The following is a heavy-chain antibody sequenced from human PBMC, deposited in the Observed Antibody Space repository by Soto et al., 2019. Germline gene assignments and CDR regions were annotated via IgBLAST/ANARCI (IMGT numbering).Heavy chain of an antibody. CDR1: GYTFTNNV. J-gene: IGHJ4*02. Sequence: QVHLVQSGAEVKKPVASVKVSCRTSGYTFTNNVIHWVRQAPGQRLEWIGWVNAGNDNTKWSREFQGRLTLTKDTSATTAYMELSSLTPEDTAIYFCAREVPYGYSRFDYWGQGTLVTVSS. V-gene: IGHV1-3*01. CDR3: AREVPYGYSRFDY. CDR2: VNAGNDNT. D-gene: IGHD5-18*01.